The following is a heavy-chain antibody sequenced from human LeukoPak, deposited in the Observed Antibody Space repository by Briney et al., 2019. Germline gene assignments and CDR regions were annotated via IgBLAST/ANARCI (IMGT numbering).Heavy chain of an antibody. J-gene: IGHJ4*02. D-gene: IGHD4-17*01. V-gene: IGHV1-69*13. Sequence: SVKVSCKAPGGTFSSYAITWVRQAPGQGLEWMGGIIPIFGTANYAQKFQGRVTFTADEAARTAYMELSSLRSEDTAVYYCARDLTVTNDYWGQGTLVTVSS. CDR2: IIPIFGTA. CDR3: ARDLTVTNDY. CDR1: GGTFSSYA.